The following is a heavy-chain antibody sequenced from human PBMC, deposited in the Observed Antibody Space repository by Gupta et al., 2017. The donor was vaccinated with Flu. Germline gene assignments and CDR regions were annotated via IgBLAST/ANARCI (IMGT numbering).Heavy chain of an antibody. D-gene: IGHD4-17*01. V-gene: IGHV1-69*01. Sequence: GGTLSSYAIRWVRQAPGQGLEWMGGIIPIFAAANYALKFQGRVTITADESTSTAYMELSSLRSEDTAVYYCARDKGYGDARGYLASWGQGTLVTVAS. CDR3: ARDKGYGDARGYLAS. CDR1: GGTLSSYA. CDR2: IIPIFAAA. J-gene: IGHJ4*02.